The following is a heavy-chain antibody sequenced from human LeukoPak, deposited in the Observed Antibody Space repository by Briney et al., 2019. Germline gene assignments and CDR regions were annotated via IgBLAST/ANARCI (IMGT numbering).Heavy chain of an antibody. D-gene: IGHD3-10*01. CDR3: ARDGYGSGKGFFDY. Sequence: PGRSLRLSCAASGFTFSSYGMHWVRQAPGKGLEWVAVISYDGSNKYYADSVRGRFTISRDNSKNTLYLQMNSLRAEDTAVYYCARDGYGSGKGFFDYWGQGTLVTVSS. CDR2: ISYDGSNK. J-gene: IGHJ4*02. V-gene: IGHV3-30*03. CDR1: GFTFSSYG.